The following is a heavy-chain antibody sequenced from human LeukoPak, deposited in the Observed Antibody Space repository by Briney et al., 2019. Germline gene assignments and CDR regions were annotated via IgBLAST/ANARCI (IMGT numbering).Heavy chain of an antibody. CDR3: ARVPPPSYCTNGVCYDDAFDI. V-gene: IGHV4-4*07. Sequence: SETLSLTCTVAGGSISSYYWSWIRQPAGKGLEWIGRIYTSGSTNYNPSLKSRVTMSVDTSKNQFSLKLSSVTAADTAVYYCARVPPPSYCTNGVCYDDAFDIWGQGTMVTVSS. J-gene: IGHJ3*02. D-gene: IGHD2-8*01. CDR1: GGSISSYY. CDR2: IYTSGST.